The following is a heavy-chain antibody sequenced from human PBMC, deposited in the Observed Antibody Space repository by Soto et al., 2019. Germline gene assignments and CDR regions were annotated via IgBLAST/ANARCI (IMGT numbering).Heavy chain of an antibody. Sequence: QVQLVQSGAEVQKPGSSVKVSCKASGGTFSSYAISWVRQAPGQGLEWMGGIIPIFGTANYAQKFQGRVTITADKSTSTAYMELSSLRSEDTAVYYCARARDDFGNYYYYGMDVWGQGTTVTVSS. CDR2: IIPIFGTA. CDR1: GGTFSSYA. CDR3: ARARDDFGNYYYYGMDV. V-gene: IGHV1-69*06. D-gene: IGHD3-3*01. J-gene: IGHJ6*02.